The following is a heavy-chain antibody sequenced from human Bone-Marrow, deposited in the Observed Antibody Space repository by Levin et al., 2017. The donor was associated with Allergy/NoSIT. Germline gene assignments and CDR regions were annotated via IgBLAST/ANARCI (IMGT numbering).Heavy chain of an antibody. D-gene: IGHD6-19*01. V-gene: IGHV3-30*18. CDR3: VKSVAGTGIYGMDV. CDR2: ISYDGSEK. CDR1: GFSFSNSG. Sequence: LSLTCAASGFSFSNSGMHWVRQAPGKGLEWVAVISYDGSEKYYTDSVMGRFTISRDNSKNTLFLQINSLRAEDTAVYYCVKSVAGTGIYGMDVWGQGTTVTVSS. J-gene: IGHJ6*02.